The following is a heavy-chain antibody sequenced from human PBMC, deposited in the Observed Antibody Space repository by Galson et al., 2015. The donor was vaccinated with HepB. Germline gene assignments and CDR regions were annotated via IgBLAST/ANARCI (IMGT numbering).Heavy chain of an antibody. CDR1: GFTFSSYS. D-gene: IGHD3-3*01. V-gene: IGHV3-48*04. Sequence: SLRLSCAASGFTFSSYSMNWVRQAPGKGLEWVSYISSSGSTIYYADSVKGRFTTSRDNAKNSLYLQMNSLRAEDTAVYYCARDRLGVVIPALAGGNAFDIWGQGTMVTVSS. J-gene: IGHJ3*02. CDR3: ARDRLGVVIPALAGGNAFDI. CDR2: ISSSGSTI.